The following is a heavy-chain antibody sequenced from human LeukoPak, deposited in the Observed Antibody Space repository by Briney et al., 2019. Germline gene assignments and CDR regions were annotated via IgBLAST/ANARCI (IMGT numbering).Heavy chain of an antibody. CDR3: ARDYSNGGVKPGAFDI. Sequence: GGSLRLFCAGSGFTFNSFGVHWVRQAPGKGLEGVAVISYDGSNKYYADSVKGRFTISRDNSKNTLYLQMNSLRAEDTAVYYCARDYSNGGVKPGAFDIWGQGTMVTVSS. CDR1: GFTFNSFG. V-gene: IGHV3-30*19. J-gene: IGHJ3*02. D-gene: IGHD4-23*01. CDR2: ISYDGSNK.